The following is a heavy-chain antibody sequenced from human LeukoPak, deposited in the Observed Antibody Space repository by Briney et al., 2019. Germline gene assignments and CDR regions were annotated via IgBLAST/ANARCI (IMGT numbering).Heavy chain of an antibody. CDR3: ARDRSIAARGLKISYFDY. CDR2: IYYSGST. V-gene: IGHV4-59*01. D-gene: IGHD6-6*01. Sequence: PSETLSLTCTVSGGSINSYYWSWIRQPPGKGLEWIGYIYYSGSTNYNPSLKSRVTISVDTSKNQFSLKLSSVTAADTAVYYCARDRSIAARGLKISYFDYWGQGTLVTVSS. J-gene: IGHJ4*02. CDR1: GGSINSYY.